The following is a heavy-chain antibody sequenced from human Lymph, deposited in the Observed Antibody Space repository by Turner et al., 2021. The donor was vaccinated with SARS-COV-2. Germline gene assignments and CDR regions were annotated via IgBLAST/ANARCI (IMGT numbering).Heavy chain of an antibody. V-gene: IGHV3-53*02. CDR3: ARDLGTYGMDV. CDR1: GIIVSRNY. Sequence: EVQLVETGGGLIQPGGSLRPSCAASGIIVSRNYMNWVRQAPGKGLEWVSVIYSGGTTYYADPVKGRFTISRDNSKNTLYLQMNSLRVEDTAVYYCARDLGTYGMDVWGQGTTVTVSS. D-gene: IGHD6-13*01. CDR2: IYSGGTT. J-gene: IGHJ6*02.